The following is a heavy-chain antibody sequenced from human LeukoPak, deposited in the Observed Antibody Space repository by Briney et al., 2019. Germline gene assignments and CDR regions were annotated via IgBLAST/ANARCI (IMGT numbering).Heavy chain of an antibody. J-gene: IGHJ6*03. CDR1: GFTFSSYS. Sequence: GGSLRLSCAASGFTFSSYSMNWVRQAPGKGLEWVSFISSSSSYIYYADSLKGRFTISRDNAKNSLYLQMNSLRAEDTAVYYCARGQRAHVEYSYFMDVWGKGTTVTVSS. D-gene: IGHD5-24*01. CDR3: ARGQRAHVEYSYFMDV. CDR2: ISSSSSYI. V-gene: IGHV3-21*01.